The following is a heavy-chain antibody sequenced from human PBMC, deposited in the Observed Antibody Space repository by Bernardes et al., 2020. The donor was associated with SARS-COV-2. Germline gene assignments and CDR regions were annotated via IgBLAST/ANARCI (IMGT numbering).Heavy chain of an antibody. Sequence: SVKVSCKASGFTFTSSAVQWVRQARGQRLEWIGWIVVGSGNTNYAQKFQERVTITRDMSTSTAYMELSSLRSEDTAVYYCAAEHPRVPHYYYYGMDVWGQGTTVTVSS. J-gene: IGHJ6*02. CDR3: AAEHPRVPHYYYYGMDV. CDR1: GFTFTSSA. CDR2: IVVGSGNT. V-gene: IGHV1-58*01.